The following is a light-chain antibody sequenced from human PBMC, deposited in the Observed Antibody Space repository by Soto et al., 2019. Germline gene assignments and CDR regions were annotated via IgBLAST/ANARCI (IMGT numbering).Light chain of an antibody. Sequence: MTQSPLSLPVTPGEPASISCRSSQSLLNSNGYNYLAWYQQKPGKAPKLLIYDASSFESGVPSRFSGSGAGTEFTLTISSLQPDDFATYYCQHYNSYSEAFGQGTKVDIK. CDR1: QSLLNSNGYNY. J-gene: IGKJ1*01. CDR3: QHYNSYSEA. CDR2: DAS. V-gene: IGKV1-5*01.